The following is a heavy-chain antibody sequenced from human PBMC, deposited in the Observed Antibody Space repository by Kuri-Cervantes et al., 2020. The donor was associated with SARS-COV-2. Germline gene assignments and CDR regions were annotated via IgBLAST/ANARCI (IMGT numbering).Heavy chain of an antibody. D-gene: IGHD6-19*01. CDR1: GFTFSSYA. CDR2: ISGSGGST. V-gene: IGHV3-23*01. J-gene: IGHJ3*02. CDR3: ASSPVAAPFGAFDI. Sequence: ETLSLTCAASGFTFSSYAMSWVRQAPGKGLEWVSAISGSGGSTYYADSVKGRLTISRDNSKNTLYLQMNSLRAEDTAVYYCASSPVAAPFGAFDIWGQGTMVTVSS.